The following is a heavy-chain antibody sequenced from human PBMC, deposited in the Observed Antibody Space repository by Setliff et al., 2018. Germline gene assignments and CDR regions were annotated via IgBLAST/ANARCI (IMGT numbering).Heavy chain of an antibody. J-gene: IGHJ4*02. V-gene: IGHV3-23*01. CDR2: ITDDGDTT. Sequence: GGSLRLSCTTSGFTFFSYTMNWVRQAPGKGLEWVSAITDDGDTTHYAGSVKGRFTISRDNAKNSVYLQMNSLRAEDTAVYYCARDILGSFSYWGQGTLVTVSS. CDR1: GFTFFSYT. CDR3: ARDILGSFSY. D-gene: IGHD2-15*01.